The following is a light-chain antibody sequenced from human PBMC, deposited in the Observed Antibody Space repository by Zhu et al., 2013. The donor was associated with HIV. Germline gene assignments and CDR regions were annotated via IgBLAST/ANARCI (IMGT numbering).Light chain of an antibody. V-gene: IGKV3-20*01. Sequence: EIVMTQSPAILSLSPGERATLSCRASQSVSSSYLAWYQQKPGQAPRLLLYGTSTRTIGIPDRFSGSGSGTDFTLTISRLEPEDFAVYYCQQYANSSWTFGQGTKVEIK. CDR1: QSVSSSY. CDR3: QQYANSSWT. CDR2: GTS. J-gene: IGKJ1*01.